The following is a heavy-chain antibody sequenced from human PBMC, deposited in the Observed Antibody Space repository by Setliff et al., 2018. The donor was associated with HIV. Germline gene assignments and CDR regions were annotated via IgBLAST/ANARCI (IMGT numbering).Heavy chain of an antibody. CDR3: ARVHLYDATAYYSSFES. CDR2: IGVYNGNT. D-gene: IGHD2-21*01. Sequence: ASVKVSCKASGYTFTSYGISWVRQAPGQGLEWMGWIGVYNGNTDYAQKVQGRVTMTTDTSTTTAYMELRSLRSADTAVYFCARVHLYDATAYYSSFESWGPGILVTVSS. J-gene: IGHJ4*02. V-gene: IGHV1-18*01. CDR1: GYTFTSYG.